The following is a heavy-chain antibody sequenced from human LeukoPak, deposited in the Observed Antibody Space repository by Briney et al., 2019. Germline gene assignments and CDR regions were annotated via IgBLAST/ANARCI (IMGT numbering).Heavy chain of an antibody. D-gene: IGHD4-17*01. J-gene: IGHJ6*03. V-gene: IGHV4-4*07. CDR2: IYTSGST. CDR3: ARNKGDYPAYYYYYMDV. CDR1: GGSISSYY. Sequence: SETLSLTCTVSGGSISSYYLSWIRQPAGKGLEWIGRIYTSGSTNYNPSLKSRVTMSVDTSKNQFSLKLSSVTAADTAVYYCARNKGDYPAYYYYYMDVWGKGTTVTVSS.